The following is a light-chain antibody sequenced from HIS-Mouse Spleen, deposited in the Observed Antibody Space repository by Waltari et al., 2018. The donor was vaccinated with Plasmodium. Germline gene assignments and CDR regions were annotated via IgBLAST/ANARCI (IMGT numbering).Light chain of an antibody. CDR2: DVS. CDR1: RRDVGGDHY. J-gene: IGLJ2*01. Sequence: QSALTQPRSVSGSPGQPATISCTDTRRDVGGDHYVSWYQQHPGKAPKLMIYDVSKRPSGVPDRFSGSKSGNTASLTISGLQAEDEADYYCCSYAGSYTLVFGGGTKLTVL. V-gene: IGLV2-11*01. CDR3: CSYAGSYTLV.